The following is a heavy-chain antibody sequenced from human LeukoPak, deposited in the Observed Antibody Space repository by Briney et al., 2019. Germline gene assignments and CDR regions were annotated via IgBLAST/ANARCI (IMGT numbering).Heavy chain of an antibody. J-gene: IGHJ4*02. Sequence: GGSLRPSCAASGFIVSSNYMSWVRQAPGKGLQWVSVIYSGGSTFYADSVKGRFTISRHDSKNTVYLQMNSLRTEDTAVYYCAKSRSSLGPSSLDYWGQGALVTVSS. CDR2: IYSGGST. D-gene: IGHD6-6*01. CDR1: GFIVSSNY. CDR3: AKSRSSLGPSSLDY. V-gene: IGHV3-53*04.